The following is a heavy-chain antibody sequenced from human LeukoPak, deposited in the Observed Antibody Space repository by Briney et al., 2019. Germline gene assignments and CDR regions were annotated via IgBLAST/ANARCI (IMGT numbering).Heavy chain of an antibody. J-gene: IGHJ4*02. V-gene: IGHV3-23*01. D-gene: IGHD3-22*01. CDR3: AKRDSSGSYFFAY. CDR1: GFTFSTYD. Sequence: GGTLRLSCAGSGFTFSTYDMSWVRQAPGKGLEWVSSINSYGAYTFYSDSVRGRFTISRDNAKNTLYLQMNSLRAEDTAVFYCAKRDSSGSYFFAYWGQGTLVIVSS. CDR2: INSYGAYT.